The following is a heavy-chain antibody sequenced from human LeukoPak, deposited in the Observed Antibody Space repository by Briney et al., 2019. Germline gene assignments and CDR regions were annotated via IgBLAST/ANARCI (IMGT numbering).Heavy chain of an antibody. CDR1: GYTFTGYY. V-gene: IGHV1-2*02. CDR3: ARVPSYPYWYFDL. J-gene: IGHJ2*01. D-gene: IGHD2-21*01. CDR2: INPNSGGT. Sequence: ASVKVSCKASGYTFTGYYMHWVRQAPGQGLEWMGWINPNSGGTNYAQKFQGRVTMTRDTSISTAYMELSRLRSDDTAVYYCARVPSYPYWYFDLWGRGTLVTVSS.